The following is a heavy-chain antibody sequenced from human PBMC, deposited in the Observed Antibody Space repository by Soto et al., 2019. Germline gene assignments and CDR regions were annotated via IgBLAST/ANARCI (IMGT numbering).Heavy chain of an antibody. Sequence: VKGACSTSGGTFSSYAISWVRQAPGQGLEWMGGIIPIFGTANYAQKFQGRVTITADESTSTAYMELSSLRSEDTAVYYCASMPLYSGSYYYYYYGMDVWGQRTTVTV. J-gene: IGHJ6*02. D-gene: IGHD1-26*01. CDR1: GGTFSSYA. CDR2: IIPIFGTA. CDR3: ASMPLYSGSYYYYYYGMDV. V-gene: IGHV1-69*13.